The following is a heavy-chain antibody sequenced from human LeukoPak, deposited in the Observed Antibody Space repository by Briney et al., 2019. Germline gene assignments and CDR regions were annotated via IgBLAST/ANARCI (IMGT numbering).Heavy chain of an antibody. CDR3: ARDVDVGSYYGYADY. CDR2: IIPTLGIA. Sequence: SVKVSCKASGGTFSSYAISWVRQAPGQGLEWMGRIIPTLGIANYAQKFQGRVTITADKSTSTAYMELSSLRSEDTAVYYCARDVDVGSYYGYADYWGQGSLVIVSS. V-gene: IGHV1-69*04. J-gene: IGHJ4*02. CDR1: GGTFSSYA. D-gene: IGHD1-26*01.